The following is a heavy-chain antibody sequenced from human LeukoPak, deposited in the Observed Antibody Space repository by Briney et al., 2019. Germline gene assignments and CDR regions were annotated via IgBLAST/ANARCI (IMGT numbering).Heavy chain of an antibody. D-gene: IGHD3-3*01. CDR2: IYSGGST. V-gene: IGHV3-53*01. CDR1: GFTVSSNY. J-gene: IGHJ4*02. CDR3: ARANTYYDFWKAFDY. Sequence: GGSLRLSCAASGFTVSSNYMSWVRQAPGKGLEWVSVIYSGGSTYYADSVKGRFTISRDNSKNTLYLQMDSLGAEDTAVYYCARANTYYDFWKAFDYWGQGTLVTVSS.